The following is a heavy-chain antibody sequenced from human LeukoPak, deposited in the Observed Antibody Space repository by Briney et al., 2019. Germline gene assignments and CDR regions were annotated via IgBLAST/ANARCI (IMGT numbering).Heavy chain of an antibody. V-gene: IGHV1-69*04. D-gene: IGHD6-13*01. J-gene: IGHJ3*02. Sequence: GASVKVSCKASGGTFSSYAISWVRQAPGQGLEWMGRIIPILGIANYAQKFQGRVTITADKSTSTAYMELSSLRSEDTAVYYCASGLRRTGIAAAGGFDAFDIWGQGTMVTVSS. CDR1: GGTFSSYA. CDR3: ASGLRRTGIAAAGGFDAFDI. CDR2: IIPILGIA.